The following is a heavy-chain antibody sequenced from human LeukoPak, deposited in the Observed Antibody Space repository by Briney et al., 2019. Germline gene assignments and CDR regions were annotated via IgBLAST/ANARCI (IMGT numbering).Heavy chain of an antibody. J-gene: IGHJ4*02. CDR3: ARDRDGDYPFDY. V-gene: IGHV1-2*02. Sequence: ASVKVPCKASGYTLIGYYMHWVRQAPGQGLEWMGWINPNSGGTNYAQKFQGRVTMTRDTSISTAYMELSRLRSDDTAVYYCARDRDGDYPFDYWGQGTLVTVSS. D-gene: IGHD4-17*01. CDR1: GYTLIGYY. CDR2: INPNSGGT.